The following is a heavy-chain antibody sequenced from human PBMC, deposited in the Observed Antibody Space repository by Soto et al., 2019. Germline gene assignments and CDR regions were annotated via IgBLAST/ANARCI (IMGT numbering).Heavy chain of an antibody. CDR1: GYSIRSGYY. J-gene: IGHJ4*02. Sequence: SETLSLTCAVSGYSIRSGYYWGWIRQSPGKGLEWIASIYRSGTTSYNPSLKSRVTISVDPSKNQFSLMLTAVTAADTAVYYCARTHSGSYYSVFNYWGRGSLVTVSS. CDR3: ARTHSGSYYSVFNY. V-gene: IGHV4-38-2*01. D-gene: IGHD1-26*01. CDR2: IYRSGTT.